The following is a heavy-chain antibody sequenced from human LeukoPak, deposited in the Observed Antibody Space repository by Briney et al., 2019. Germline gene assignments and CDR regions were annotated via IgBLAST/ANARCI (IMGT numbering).Heavy chain of an antibody. V-gene: IGHV4-34*01. CDR2: INHSGST. CDR3: ARSQGTVTTHYYYYGMDV. Sequence: SETLPLTCAVYGGSFSVYYWSWIRQPPGKGLEWIGEINHSGSTNYNPSLKSRVTISVDTSKNQFSLKLSSVTAADTAVYYCARSQGTVTTHYYYYGMDVWGQGTTVTVSS. D-gene: IGHD4-4*01. CDR1: GGSFSVYY. J-gene: IGHJ6*02.